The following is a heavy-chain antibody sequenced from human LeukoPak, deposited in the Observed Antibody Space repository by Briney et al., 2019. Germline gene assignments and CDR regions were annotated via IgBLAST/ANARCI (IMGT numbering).Heavy chain of an antibody. CDR1: GGSISSSNW. CDR3: AGETYYYDSSGCPY. D-gene: IGHD3-22*01. CDR2: IYHSGST. Sequence: PSETLSLTCAVSGGSISSSNWWSWVRQPPGKGLEWIGEIYHSGSTNYNPSLKSRVTISVDKSKNQFSLKLSSVTAADTAVYYCAGETYYYDSSGCPYWGQGTLVTVSS. J-gene: IGHJ4*02. V-gene: IGHV4-4*02.